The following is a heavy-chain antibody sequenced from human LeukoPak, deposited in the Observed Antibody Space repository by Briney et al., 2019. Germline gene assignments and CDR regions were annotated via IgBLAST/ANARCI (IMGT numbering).Heavy chain of an antibody. J-gene: IGHJ1*01. Sequence: GGSLRLSCAASGFTFSNAWMSWVRQAPGKGLEWVGRIKSKTDGGTTDYAAPVKGRFTISRDDSKITLYLQMNSLTTEDTAVYYCTARYCRSTSCYGEYFQRWGQGTLVTVSS. CDR2: IKSKTDGGTT. CDR3: TARYCRSTSCYGEYFQR. D-gene: IGHD2-2*01. V-gene: IGHV3-15*01. CDR1: GFTFSNAW.